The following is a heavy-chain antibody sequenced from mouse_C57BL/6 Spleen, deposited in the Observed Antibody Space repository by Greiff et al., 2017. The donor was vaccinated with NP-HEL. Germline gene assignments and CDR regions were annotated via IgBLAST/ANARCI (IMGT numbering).Heavy chain of an antibody. CDR2: IDPSDSYT. V-gene: IGHV1-69*01. J-gene: IGHJ1*03. CDR1: GYTFTCYW. CDR3: ARIRAYFDV. Sequence: QVQLQQSGAELVMPGASVKLSCKASGYTFTCYWMHWVKQRPGQGLEWIGEIDPSDSYTNYNQKFKGKSTLTVDKSSSTAYMQLSSLTSEDSAVYYCARIRAYFDVWGTGTTVTVSS.